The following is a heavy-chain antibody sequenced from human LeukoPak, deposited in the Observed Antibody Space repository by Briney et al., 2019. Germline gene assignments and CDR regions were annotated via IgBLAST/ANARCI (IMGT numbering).Heavy chain of an antibody. D-gene: IGHD1-26*01. J-gene: IGHJ4*02. V-gene: IGHV3-7*01. CDR1: GVSFSNYW. CDR2: INQDGSEQ. CDR3: AKDKGRGGSYNDY. Sequence: GGSLRLSCEVSGVSFSNYWMTWGRQAAGKGGEGVANINQDGSEQYYVDSVKGRFTISRDNSKNTLYLQMNSLRAEDTAVYYCAKDKGRGGSYNDYWGQGTLVTVSS.